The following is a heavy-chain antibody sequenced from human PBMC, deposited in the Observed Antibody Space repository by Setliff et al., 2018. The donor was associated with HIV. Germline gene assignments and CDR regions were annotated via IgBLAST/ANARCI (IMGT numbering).Heavy chain of an antibody. D-gene: IGHD1-26*01. V-gene: IGHV3-48*01. Sequence: GSLRLSCAASGFVFTDHSLHWVRQAPGEGLEWVSYISATGTTVSYADSVRGRFIISRDSVRNELYLQMKSLRVDDTALYYCVRDQLRWPERWDFDFWGQGTLVTVSS. CDR3: VRDQLRWPERWDFDF. CDR2: ISATGTTV. CDR1: GFVFTDHS. J-gene: IGHJ4*02.